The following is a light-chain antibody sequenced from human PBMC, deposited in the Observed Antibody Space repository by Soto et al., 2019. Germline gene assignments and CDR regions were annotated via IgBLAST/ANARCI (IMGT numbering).Light chain of an antibody. Sequence: EIVLTQSPATLSLSPGERATLSCRASQSVSRYLAWYQQKPGQAPRLLIYDASNRATGIPARFSGSGSGTDFTLTISSLGPEDFAVYYCQQRTNSEITFVPGTKVDIK. CDR2: DAS. V-gene: IGKV3-11*01. CDR1: QSVSRY. J-gene: IGKJ3*01. CDR3: QQRTNSEIT.